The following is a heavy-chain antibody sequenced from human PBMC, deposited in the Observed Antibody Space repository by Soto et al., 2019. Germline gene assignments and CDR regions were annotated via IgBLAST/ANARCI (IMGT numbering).Heavy chain of an antibody. CDR2: INPHGGST. J-gene: IGHJ5*02. D-gene: IGHD1-26*01. Sequence: ASVEVSCKAPRDTFTSYYINWVRQAPGQGLEWMGVINPHGGSTAYAQKFKGRVTLTRDTSASTVYMEVSSLTSEDTAMYYCARSSGGNFGIIIEGTNWFAPSGQGTLVTVSS. V-gene: IGHV1-46*01. CDR1: RDTFTSYY. CDR3: ARSSGGNFGIIIEGTNWFAP.